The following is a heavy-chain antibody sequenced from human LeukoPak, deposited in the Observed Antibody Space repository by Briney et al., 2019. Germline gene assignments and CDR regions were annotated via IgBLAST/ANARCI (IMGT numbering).Heavy chain of an antibody. D-gene: IGHD1-26*01. CDR3: ATFDSGSYYYFDY. CDR1: GYTFSRYY. Sequence: GASVKVSCKASGYTFSRYYMQWVRQAPGQGLEWMGVINPSGGSTSYAQKFQGRVTITADKSTSTAYMELSSLRSEDTAVYYCATFDSGSYYYFDYWGQGTLVTVSS. V-gene: IGHV1-46*01. J-gene: IGHJ4*02. CDR2: INPSGGST.